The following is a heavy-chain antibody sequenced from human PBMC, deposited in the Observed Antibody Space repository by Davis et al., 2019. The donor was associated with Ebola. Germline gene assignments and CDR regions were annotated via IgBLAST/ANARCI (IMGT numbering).Heavy chain of an antibody. CDR3: ARQGLAYCSSTSCYLADY. CDR2: IDPSDSYT. Sequence: PGGSLRLSCKGSGYSFTSYWISWVRQMPGKGLEWMGRIDPSDSYTNYSPSFQGHVTISADKSISTAYLQWSSLKASDTAMYYCARQGLAYCSSTSCYLADYWGQGTLVTVSS. V-gene: IGHV5-10-1*01. CDR1: GYSFTSYW. D-gene: IGHD2-2*01. J-gene: IGHJ4*02.